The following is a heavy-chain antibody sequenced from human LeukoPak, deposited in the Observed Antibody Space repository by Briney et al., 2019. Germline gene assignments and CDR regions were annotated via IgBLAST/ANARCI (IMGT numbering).Heavy chain of an antibody. V-gene: IGHV4/OR15-8*01. D-gene: IGHD3-3*01. J-gene: IGHJ5*02. Sequence: SETLSLTCVVSGGSIIGTNWWGWVRQPPGQGLEWIGEISLRGLPNFHPSLRSRLTLSLDESKNQVFLNLTSVTTAATAVYYRAITPATTIFGVVRRNWFDPWGQETLVTVSS. CDR2: ISLRGLP. CDR1: GGSIIGTNW. CDR3: AITPATTIFGVVRRNWFDP.